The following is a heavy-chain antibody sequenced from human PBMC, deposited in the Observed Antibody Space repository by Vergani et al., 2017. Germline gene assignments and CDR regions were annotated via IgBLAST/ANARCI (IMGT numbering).Heavy chain of an antibody. J-gene: IGHJ4*02. CDR3: AKDGGYDSSGDYVCVDY. D-gene: IGHD3-22*01. CDR2: IWYDGSNK. Sequence: QVQLVESGGGVVQPGRSLRLSCAASGFTFSSYGMHWVRQAPGKGLEWVAVIWYDGSNKYYADSVKGRFTISRDNSKNTLYLQMNSLRAEDTAVYYCAKDGGYDSSGDYVCVDYWGQGTLVTVSS. CDR1: GFTFSSYG. V-gene: IGHV3-33*06.